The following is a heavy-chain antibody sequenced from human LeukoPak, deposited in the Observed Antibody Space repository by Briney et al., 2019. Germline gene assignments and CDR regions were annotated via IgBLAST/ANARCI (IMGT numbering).Heavy chain of an antibody. V-gene: IGHV6-1*01. D-gene: IGHD3-3*01. CDR3: AREYVGSGYYFGAHYYYYYMDV. Sequence: SQTLSLTCAISGDSVSSDSAAWNWIRQSPSRGLEWLGRTYYRSKWYNDYAVSVKSRITINPDTSKNQFSLQLNSVTPEDPAVYYCAREYVGSGYYFGAHYYYYYMDVWGKGTTVTVSS. J-gene: IGHJ6*03. CDR1: GDSVSSDSAA. CDR2: TYYRSKWYN.